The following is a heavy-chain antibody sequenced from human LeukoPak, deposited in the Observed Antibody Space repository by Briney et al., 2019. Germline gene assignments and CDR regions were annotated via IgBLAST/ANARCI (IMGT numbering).Heavy chain of an antibody. D-gene: IGHD3-3*01. CDR2: INSDGSST. Sequence: GGSLRLSCAASGFTFSSYWMHWVREAPGKGLVLVSRINSDGSSTSYADSEKGRFTISRDNAKNTLYLQMNSLRAEHTAVYYCARDVYRYDFWNGQSDPDYWGQGTLVTVS. V-gene: IGHV3-74*01. CDR3: ARDVYRYDFWNGQSDPDY. CDR1: GFTFSSYW. J-gene: IGHJ4*02.